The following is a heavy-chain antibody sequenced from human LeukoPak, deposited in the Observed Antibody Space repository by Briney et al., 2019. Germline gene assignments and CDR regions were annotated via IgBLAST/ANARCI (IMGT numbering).Heavy chain of an antibody. D-gene: IGHD2/OR15-2a*01. CDR2: IYSGGST. CDR3: ARVLF. J-gene: IGHJ4*02. V-gene: IGHV3-66*01. Sequence: GGSLRLSCAASGFTFSSYAISWVRQAPGKGLEWVSVIYSGGSTYYADSVKGRFTISRDNSKNTLYLQMNSLRAEDTAVYYCARVLFWGQGTLVTVSS. CDR1: GFTFSSYA.